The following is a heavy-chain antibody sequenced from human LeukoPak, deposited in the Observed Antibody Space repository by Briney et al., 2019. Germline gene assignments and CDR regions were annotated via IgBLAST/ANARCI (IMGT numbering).Heavy chain of an antibody. CDR2: IYYSGST. CDR1: GGSISSSSYY. V-gene: IGHV4-39*07. J-gene: IGHJ4*02. CDR3: ARAIWDYVWGSYRYTEGFDY. D-gene: IGHD3-16*02. Sequence: KASETLSLTCTVSGGSISSSSYYWGWIRQPPGKGLEWLGSIYYSGSTYYNPSLKSRVTISVDTSKNQFSLKLSSVTAADTAVYYCARAIWDYVWGSYRYTEGFDYWGQGTLVTVSS.